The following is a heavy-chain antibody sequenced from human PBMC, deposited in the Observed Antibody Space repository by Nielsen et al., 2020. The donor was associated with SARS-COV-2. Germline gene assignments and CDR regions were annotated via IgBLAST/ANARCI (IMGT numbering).Heavy chain of an antibody. V-gene: IGHV1-3*01. CDR3: ASSVTVTSEFDY. J-gene: IGHJ4*02. CDR2: INAGNGNT. D-gene: IGHD4-17*01. Sequence: ASVKVSCKASGYTFTSYAMHWVRQAPGQRLEWMGWINAGNGNTKYSQKFQGRVTITRDTSASTAYVELSSLRSEDTAVYYCASSVTVTSEFDYWGQGTLVTVSS. CDR1: GYTFTSYA.